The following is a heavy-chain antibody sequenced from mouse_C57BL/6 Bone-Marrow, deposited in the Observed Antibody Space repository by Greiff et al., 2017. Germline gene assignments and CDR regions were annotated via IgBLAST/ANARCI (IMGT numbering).Heavy chain of an antibody. D-gene: IGHD1-1*01. CDR1: GYTFTDYN. V-gene: IGHV1-18*01. CDR3: ARRYGSSPYYYALDY. CDR2: INPNNGGT. J-gene: IGHJ4*01. Sequence: VQLQQSGPELVKPGASVKIPCKASGYTFTDYNMDWVQQSHGKSLEWIGDINPNNGGTIYNQKFKGKATLTVDKSSSTAYMELRSLTSEDTAVYYCARRYGSSPYYYALDYWGQGTSVTVSS.